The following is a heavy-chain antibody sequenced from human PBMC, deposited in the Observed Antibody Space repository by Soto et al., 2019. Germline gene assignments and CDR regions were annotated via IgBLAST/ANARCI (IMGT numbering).Heavy chain of an antibody. CDR2: IIPIFGTA. V-gene: IGHV1-69*13. CDR1: GGTFSSYA. D-gene: IGHD2-2*01. Sequence: ASVKVSCKASGGTFSSYAISWVRQAPGQGLEWMGGIIPIFGTANYAQKFQGRVTITADESTSTAYMELSSLRSEDTAVYYWASRYCSSTSCSPGLIGAFDIWGQGTMVTVSS. CDR3: ASRYCSSTSCSPGLIGAFDI. J-gene: IGHJ3*02.